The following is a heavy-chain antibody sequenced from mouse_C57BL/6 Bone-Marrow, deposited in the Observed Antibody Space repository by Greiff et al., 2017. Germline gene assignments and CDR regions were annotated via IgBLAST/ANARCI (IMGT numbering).Heavy chain of an antibody. V-gene: IGHV3-8*01. CDR3: ARLLRFQSYYLDD. CDR1: GYSITSDY. CDR2: ISYSGST. D-gene: IGHD1-1*01. Sequence: VQLKESGPGLAKPSQTLSLTCSVPGYSITSDYWNWIRKFPGNKLEYMGYISYSGSTYYNPSLKSRISIPRDTSKNQYYLQLNSVTTEDTATYDGARLLRFQSYYLDDWGQGTTRTVSS. J-gene: IGHJ2*01.